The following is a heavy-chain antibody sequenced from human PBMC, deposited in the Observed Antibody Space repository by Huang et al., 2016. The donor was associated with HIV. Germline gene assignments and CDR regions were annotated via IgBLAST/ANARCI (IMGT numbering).Heavy chain of an antibody. CDR2: INAYDGDT. CDR1: TFITSYG. D-gene: IGHD2-15*01. Sequence: TFITSYGITWVRQAPGQGLEWMGWINAYDGDTKYAQKVQGRVTMTRETSTSTVYMELRSVRPDDTAVYYWARGQEYRRGGGGGGHYSDYWGQGTLVTVSS. J-gene: IGHJ4*02. V-gene: IGHV1-18*04. CDR3: ARGQEYRRGGGGGGHYSDY.